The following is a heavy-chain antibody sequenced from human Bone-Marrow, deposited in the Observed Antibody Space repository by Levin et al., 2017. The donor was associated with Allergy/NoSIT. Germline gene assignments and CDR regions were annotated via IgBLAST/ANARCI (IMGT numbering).Heavy chain of an antibody. V-gene: IGHV1-46*01. Sequence: ASVKVSCKASGYTFTRYFMHWVRQAPGQGLEWMGIINPSGGSTTYAQKFQARVTMTSDTSTSTVYMELRSLRSEDTALYYCARDRIAGAGTHDYWGQGTLVTVSS. J-gene: IGHJ4*02. CDR3: ARDRIAGAGTHDY. CDR1: GYTFTRYF. D-gene: IGHD6-13*01. CDR2: INPSGGST.